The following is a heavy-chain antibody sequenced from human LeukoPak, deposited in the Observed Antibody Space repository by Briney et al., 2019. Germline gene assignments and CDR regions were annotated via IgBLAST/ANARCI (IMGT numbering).Heavy chain of an antibody. CDR3: IRDLGGRSGY. CDR1: GFTFGDYA. CDR2: TNEDGSIT. D-gene: IGHD1-26*01. Sequence: SGGSLRLSCTASGFTFGDYAMSWFRQAPGKGLEWVSRTNEDGSITNYADSVKGRFTISRDNAKDTLYLQMNGLRAEDTAVYHCIRDLGGRSGYWGQGTLVTVSS. J-gene: IGHJ4*02. V-gene: IGHV3-74*01.